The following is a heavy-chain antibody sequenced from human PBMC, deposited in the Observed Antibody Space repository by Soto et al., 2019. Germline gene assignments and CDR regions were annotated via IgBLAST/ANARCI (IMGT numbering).Heavy chain of an antibody. CDR2: ISAYSGDT. V-gene: IGHV1-18*01. D-gene: IGHD1-20*01. Sequence: ASVKVSYKASGYSFTNYPIAWVRRAPGQGLEWMGWISAYSGDTNYAQKFQGRVTMTRDTSTTTAYLELRSLRSDDTAVYYCALTKGIWQEAYWR. J-gene: IGHJ4*01. CDR1: GYSFTNYP. CDR3: ALTKGIWQEAY.